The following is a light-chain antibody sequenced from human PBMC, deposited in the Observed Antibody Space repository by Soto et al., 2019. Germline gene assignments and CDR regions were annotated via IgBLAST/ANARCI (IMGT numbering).Light chain of an antibody. J-gene: IGLJ1*01. Sequence: QSALTQPRSVSGCPGQSVTISCTGTSSDVGGYNYVSWYQQHPGKAPKLMIYDVSKRPSGVPDRFSGSMSGNTASLTISGLQAEYEADYYCCSYAGSYTRYVFGTGTKVTAL. CDR2: DVS. CDR3: CSYAGSYTRYV. V-gene: IGLV2-11*01. CDR1: SSDVGGYNY.